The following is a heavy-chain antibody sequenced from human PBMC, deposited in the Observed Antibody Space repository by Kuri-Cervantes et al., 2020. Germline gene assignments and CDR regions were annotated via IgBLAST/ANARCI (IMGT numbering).Heavy chain of an antibody. CDR2: IKSKRNGGTT. V-gene: IGHV3-15*01. Sequence: GGSLRLSCAASGFVFNNAWMTWVRQAPGKGLEWVGHIKSKRNGGTTDYAAPVRGRSAISRDDSNNNVYLQMNSLKTEDTALYYCVGADYWGQGTLVTVSS. CDR1: GFVFNNAW. CDR3: VGADY. J-gene: IGHJ4*02.